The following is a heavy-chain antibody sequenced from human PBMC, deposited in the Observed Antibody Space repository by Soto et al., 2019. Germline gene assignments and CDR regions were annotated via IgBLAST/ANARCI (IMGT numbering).Heavy chain of an antibody. V-gene: IGHV4-59*01. J-gene: IGHJ4*02. CDR3: ARRYGEFNFDY. Sequence: QVQLQESGPGLVKPSETLSLTCTVSGGSISSYYWSWIRQSPGKGLEWIGYIFYSGSTTYNPSLMSRVTISVDTSKNQFSLKLSSVTAADTAVYYCARRYGEFNFDYWGQGTLVTVSS. CDR1: GGSISSYY. D-gene: IGHD3-10*01. CDR2: IFYSGST.